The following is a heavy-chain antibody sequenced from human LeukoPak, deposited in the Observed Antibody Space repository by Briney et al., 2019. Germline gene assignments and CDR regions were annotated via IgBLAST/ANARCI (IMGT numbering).Heavy chain of an antibody. CDR3: AKDPSERISGFDY. Sequence: PGGSLRLSCAASGFTFSSYAMHWVRQAPGKGLEWAAVISYDGSNKYYADSVKGRFTISRDNSKNTLYLQMNSLRVEDTAVYYCAKDPSERISGFDYWGQGTLVTVSS. J-gene: IGHJ4*02. CDR2: ISYDGSNK. V-gene: IGHV3-30-3*01. CDR1: GFTFSSYA. D-gene: IGHD1-1*01.